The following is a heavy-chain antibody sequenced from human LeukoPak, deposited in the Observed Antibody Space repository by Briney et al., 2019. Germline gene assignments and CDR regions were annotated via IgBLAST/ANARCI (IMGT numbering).Heavy chain of an antibody. Sequence: WIRQPPGKGLEWIGSIYYSGSTYYNPSLKSRVTMSVDTSKNQFSLKLSSVTAADTAVYYCARRGGYSGYGPFDYWGQGTLVTVSS. CDR2: IYYSGST. CDR3: ARRGGYSGYGPFDY. D-gene: IGHD5-12*01. V-gene: IGHV4-39*01. J-gene: IGHJ4*02.